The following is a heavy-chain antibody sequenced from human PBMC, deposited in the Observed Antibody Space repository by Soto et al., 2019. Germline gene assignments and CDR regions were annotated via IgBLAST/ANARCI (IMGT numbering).Heavy chain of an antibody. V-gene: IGHV1-18*01. J-gene: IGHJ4*02. CDR3: ARGRYGDY. Sequence: QVHLVQSGAEVKKPGASVKVSCKASGYTFTSYGITWVRQAPGQGLEWMGWISARNGNTDYAQKLQGRVIVTRDTSTSKAYMELRSLRSDDTAVYYCARGRYGDYWGQGALVTVSS. CDR1: GYTFTSYG. D-gene: IGHD1-1*01. CDR2: ISARNGNT.